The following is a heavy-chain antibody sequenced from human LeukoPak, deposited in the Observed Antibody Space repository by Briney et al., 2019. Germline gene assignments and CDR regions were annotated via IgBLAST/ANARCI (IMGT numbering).Heavy chain of an antibody. J-gene: IGHJ5*02. CDR1: GLTFSSYV. CDR2: ISGSGGST. Sequence: GGSLRLSCAASGLTFSSYVMSWVRQAPGKGLEWVSVISGSGGSTYYADSVKGRFTISRDNSKNTLYLQMNSLRAEDTAVYYCARAAAGSIGWFDPWGQGTLVTVSS. D-gene: IGHD6-13*01. V-gene: IGHV3-23*01. CDR3: ARAAAGSIGWFDP.